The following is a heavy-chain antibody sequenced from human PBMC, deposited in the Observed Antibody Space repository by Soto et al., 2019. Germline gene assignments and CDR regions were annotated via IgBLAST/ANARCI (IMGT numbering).Heavy chain of an antibody. J-gene: IGHJ6*02. V-gene: IGHV1-69*02. CDR3: ERVTMVRGYYGMDV. CDR2: IIPILGIA. CDR1: GGTFSSYT. Sequence: SVKVSCKASGGTFSSYTISWARQAPGQGLEWMGRIIPILGIANYAQKFQGRVTITADKSTSTAYMELSSLRSEDTAVYYCERVTMVRGYYGMDVWGQGTTVTVSS. D-gene: IGHD3-10*01.